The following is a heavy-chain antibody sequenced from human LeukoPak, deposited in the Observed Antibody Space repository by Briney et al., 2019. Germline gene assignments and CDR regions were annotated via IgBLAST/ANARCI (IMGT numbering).Heavy chain of an antibody. CDR2: ISSSSSTI. Sequence: GGSLRLSCAPSGFTFSRYGMNWVRQAPGKGLEWVSYISSSSSTIYYADSVKGRFTISRDNAKNSLYLQMNSLRAEDTAVYYCARGRGDSSGYYAYWGQGTLVTVSS. D-gene: IGHD3-22*01. V-gene: IGHV3-48*01. J-gene: IGHJ4*02. CDR3: ARGRGDSSGYYAY. CDR1: GFTFSRYG.